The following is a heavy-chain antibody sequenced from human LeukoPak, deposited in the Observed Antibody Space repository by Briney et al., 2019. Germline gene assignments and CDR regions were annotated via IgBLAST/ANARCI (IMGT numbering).Heavy chain of an antibody. D-gene: IGHD6-19*01. J-gene: IGHJ4*02. V-gene: IGHV3-11*04. Sequence: GGSLRLSCAASGFTFSDYYMSWIRQAPGKGLEWVSYITSRGGTIYYADSVKGRFSISRDNAKNSLYLQMNSLRAEDTAVYYCAREHFIAVAVFDYWGQGTLVTVSS. CDR1: GFTFSDYY. CDR2: ITSRGGTI. CDR3: AREHFIAVAVFDY.